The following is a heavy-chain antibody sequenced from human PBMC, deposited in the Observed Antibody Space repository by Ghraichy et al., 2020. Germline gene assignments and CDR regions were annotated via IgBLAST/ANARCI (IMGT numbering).Heavy chain of an antibody. CDR2: ISSTGTT. Sequence: SETLSLTCTVSGDSISRSTYYWDWIRQPPGKGLEWIGSISSTGTTDDNPSLKSRLTLSVDTTKNQFSLKLSSVTAADTAVYYCARHKGACYTTGCYRDWFDPWGQGTQVTVSS. J-gene: IGHJ5*02. V-gene: IGHV4-39*01. CDR3: ARHKGACYTTGCYRDWFDP. D-gene: IGHD2-2*02. CDR1: GDSISRSTYY.